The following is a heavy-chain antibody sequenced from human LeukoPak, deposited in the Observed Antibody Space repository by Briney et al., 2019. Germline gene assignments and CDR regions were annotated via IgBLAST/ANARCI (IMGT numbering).Heavy chain of an antibody. J-gene: IGHJ5*02. V-gene: IGHV3-23*01. CDR1: GFTFSSYA. CDR2: ISGSGGST. Sequence: GSLRHSCAASGFTFSSYAMSWVRQAPGKGLEWVSAISGSGGSTYYADSVKGRFTISRDNSKNTLYLQMNSLRAEDTAVYYCAKEQQIPNWFDPWGQGTLVTVSS. D-gene: IGHD6-13*01. CDR3: AKEQQIPNWFDP.